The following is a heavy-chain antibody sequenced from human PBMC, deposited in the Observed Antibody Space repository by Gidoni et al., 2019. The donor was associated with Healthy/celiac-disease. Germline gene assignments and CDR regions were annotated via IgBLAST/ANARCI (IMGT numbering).Heavy chain of an antibody. CDR3: ARGPARYSSGWFSYFDY. D-gene: IGHD6-19*01. CDR2: INHSGST. Sequence: QVQLQQWGAGRLKPSETLSLTCAVYGGSFSGYYWSWIRQPPGKGLEWIGEINHSGSTNYNPSLKSRVTISVDTSKNQFSLKLSSVTAADTAVYYCARGPARYSSGWFSYFDYWGQGTLVTVSS. J-gene: IGHJ4*02. CDR1: GGSFSGYY. V-gene: IGHV4-34*01.